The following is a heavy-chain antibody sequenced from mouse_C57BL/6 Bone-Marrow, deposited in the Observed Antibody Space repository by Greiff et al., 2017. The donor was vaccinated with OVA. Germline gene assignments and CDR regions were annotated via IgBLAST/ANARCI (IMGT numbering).Heavy chain of an antibody. CDR1: GYTFTSYW. V-gene: IGHV1-64*01. CDR2: IHPNSGST. Sequence: QVQLQQPGAELVKPGASVKLSCKASGYTFTSYWMHWVKQRPGQGLEWIGMIHPNSGSTNYNEKFKSKATLTVDKSSSTAYMQLSSLTSEDSAVYYCARKAYGSSYDWYFDVWGIGTTVTVSS. CDR3: ARKAYGSSYDWYFDV. J-gene: IGHJ1*03. D-gene: IGHD1-1*01.